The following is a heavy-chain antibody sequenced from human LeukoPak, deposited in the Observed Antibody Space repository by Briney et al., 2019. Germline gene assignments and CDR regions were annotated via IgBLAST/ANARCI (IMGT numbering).Heavy chain of an antibody. CDR2: IIPIFGTA. CDR3: ARDPEYSSSSGNYYYYYMDV. CDR1: GSTFSSYA. D-gene: IGHD6-6*01. Sequence: ASVKVSCKASGSTFSSYAISWVRQAPGQGLEWMGGIIPIFGTANYAQKFQGRVTITADESTSTAYMELSSLRSEDTAVYYCARDPEYSSSSGNYYYYYMDVWGKGTTVTVSS. J-gene: IGHJ6*03. V-gene: IGHV1-69*01.